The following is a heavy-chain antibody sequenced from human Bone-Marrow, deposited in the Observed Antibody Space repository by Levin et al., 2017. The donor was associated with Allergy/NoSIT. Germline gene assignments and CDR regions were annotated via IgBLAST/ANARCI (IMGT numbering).Heavy chain of an antibody. V-gene: IGHV3-30*04. J-gene: IGHJ4*02. CDR2: ISYDGRSK. CDR3: ARDVGDGYYRKVGLFDY. Sequence: GESLKISCAASGFPFSSYAMHWVRQAPGKGLEWMTVISYDGRSKYSADSVKGRFTISRDNSKNTLYLEMNSLRAEDTAVYFCARDVGDGYYRKVGLFDYWGQGTLVTVSS. D-gene: IGHD5-24*01. CDR1: GFPFSSYA.